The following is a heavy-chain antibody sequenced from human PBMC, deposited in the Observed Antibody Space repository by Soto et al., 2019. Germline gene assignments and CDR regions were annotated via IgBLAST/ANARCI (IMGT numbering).Heavy chain of an antibody. V-gene: IGHV3-23*01. CDR3: PRSGDFDWPHFFDY. D-gene: IGHD3-9*01. Sequence: GGSLRLSCAASAFTFSNYAMSWVRQAPGKGLEWVSAISGSGGSTYYADSVKGRFTISRDNSKNTLYLEMNSLRAEDTAVYYCPRSGDFDWPHFFDYWGQGTLVTVSS. CDR2: ISGSGGST. CDR1: AFTFSNYA. J-gene: IGHJ4*02.